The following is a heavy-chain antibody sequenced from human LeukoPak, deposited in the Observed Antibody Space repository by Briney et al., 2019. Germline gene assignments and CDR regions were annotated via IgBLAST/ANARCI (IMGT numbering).Heavy chain of an antibody. V-gene: IGHV3-23*01. Sequence: GGSLRLSCAASGFTFSRYAMTWVRPAPGKGLEWVSSISGSGGSTYYAASVKGRFTISRDNSKNTLYLQMNSLRAEDTTVYYCAKDLVTGSLDYWGQGTLVTVSS. CDR1: GFTFSRYA. D-gene: IGHD3-10*01. CDR2: ISGSGGST. CDR3: AKDLVTGSLDY. J-gene: IGHJ4*02.